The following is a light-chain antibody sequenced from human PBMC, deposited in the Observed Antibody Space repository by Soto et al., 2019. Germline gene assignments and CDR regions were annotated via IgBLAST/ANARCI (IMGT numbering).Light chain of an antibody. CDR3: AGWDGSLSGWV. J-gene: IGLJ3*02. Sequence: QSALTQPPSASGTPGQRVTISCSGSSSNIGRNYVYWYQQLPGTAPKLLISRNTQRPSGVPDRFSGSKSGTSASLAISGLRSDDGADYYCAGWDGSLSGWVFGGGTKLTVL. V-gene: IGLV1-47*01. CDR1: SSNIGRNY. CDR2: RNT.